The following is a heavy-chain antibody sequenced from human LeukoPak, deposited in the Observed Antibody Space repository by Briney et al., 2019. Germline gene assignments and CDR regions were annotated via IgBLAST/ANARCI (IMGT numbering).Heavy chain of an antibody. CDR3: ARVSPHTVTTLQYFDY. D-gene: IGHD4-17*01. CDR1: GFTFSDYY. Sequence: GGSLRLSCAASGFTFSDYYMSWIRQAPGKGLEWVSYISSSGSTIYYADSVKGRFTISRDNAKNSLYLQMNSLRAEDTAVYYCARVSPHTVTTLQYFDYWGQGTLVTVSS. V-gene: IGHV3-11*04. J-gene: IGHJ4*02. CDR2: ISSSGSTI.